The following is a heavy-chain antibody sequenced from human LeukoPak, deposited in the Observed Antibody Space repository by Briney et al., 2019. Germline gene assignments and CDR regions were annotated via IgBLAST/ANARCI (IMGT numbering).Heavy chain of an antibody. CDR1: GYTFTSYD. CDR2: MNPNSGNT. V-gene: IGHV1-8*01. D-gene: IGHD3-3*01. J-gene: IGHJ4*02. Sequence: GASVKVSCKASGYTFTSYDINWVRQATGQGLEWMGWMNPNSGNTGYAQKFQGRVTMTRNTSISTAYMELSSLRSEDTAVYYCARDPTIFGVVINGFDYWGQGTLVTVSS. CDR3: ARDPTIFGVVINGFDY.